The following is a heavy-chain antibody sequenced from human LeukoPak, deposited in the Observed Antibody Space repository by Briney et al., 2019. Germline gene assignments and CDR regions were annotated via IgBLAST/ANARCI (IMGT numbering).Heavy chain of an antibody. CDR2: TSPYDDNP. CDR1: GYRFSNFW. Sequence: GASVKVSCKASGYRFSNFWITWVRQAPGQGLEWMGWTSPYDDNPEYAKKFQGRVTMTTDTSTSTAYMELRSLRPDDTAMYYCAKVDPPIIAGARGDAFEIWGQGTLVTVSS. CDR3: AKVDPPIIAGARGDAFEI. J-gene: IGHJ3*02. V-gene: IGHV1-18*01. D-gene: IGHD1-26*01.